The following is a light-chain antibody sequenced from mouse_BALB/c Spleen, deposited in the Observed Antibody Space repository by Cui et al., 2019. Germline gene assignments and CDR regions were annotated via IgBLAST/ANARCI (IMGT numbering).Light chain of an antibody. CDR3: QHHYGTPLT. Sequence: DIQMTQSPASLSASVGETVPITCRASENIYSYLAWYQQKQGKSPQLLVYNAKTLAEGVPSRFSGSGSGTQFSLKINSLQPEDFGSYYCQHHYGTPLTFGAGTKLELK. J-gene: IGKJ5*01. V-gene: IGKV12-44*01. CDR1: ENIYSY. CDR2: NAK.